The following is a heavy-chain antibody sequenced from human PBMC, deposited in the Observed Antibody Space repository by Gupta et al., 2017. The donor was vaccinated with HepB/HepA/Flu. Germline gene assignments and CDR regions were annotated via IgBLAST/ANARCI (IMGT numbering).Heavy chain of an antibody. D-gene: IGHD6-25*01. CDR2: INPNSGGT. J-gene: IGHJ6*03. CDR3: ARDLPSGTYYYYYMDV. CDR1: GSTFTGYY. V-gene: IGHV1-2*02. Sequence: QVQLVQSGAEVKKPGASVKVSCKASGSTFTGYYMHWVRQAPGQGLEWMGWINPNSGGTNYAQKFQGRVTMTRDTSISTAYMELSRLRSDDTAVYYCARDLPSGTYYYYYMDVWGKGTTVTVSS.